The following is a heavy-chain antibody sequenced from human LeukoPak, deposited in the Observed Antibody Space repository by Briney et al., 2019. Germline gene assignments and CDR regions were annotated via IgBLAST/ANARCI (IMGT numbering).Heavy chain of an antibody. V-gene: IGHV3-7*01. J-gene: IGHJ4*02. D-gene: IGHD4-17*01. Sequence: RGSLRLSCAASGFTFSSYWMTWVRQAPGKGLEWVANIKQDGNAKFYVDSVKGRFTISRDNAKNSLYLQMNSLRAEDTAMYYCARVNPDYGDNHFDYWGQGSLVTVSS. CDR3: ARVNPDYGDNHFDY. CDR2: IKQDGNAK. CDR1: GFTFSSYW.